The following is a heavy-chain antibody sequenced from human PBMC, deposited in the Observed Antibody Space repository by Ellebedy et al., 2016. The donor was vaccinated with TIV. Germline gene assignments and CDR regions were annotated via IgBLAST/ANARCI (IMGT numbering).Heavy chain of an antibody. Sequence: GESLKISXEGSGFTFSDYYMTWVRQAPGKGLEWVAYISSGGATTHYADAVKGRFFISRDNARNSLVLQMNGLRAEDTAVYYCARVGAGGNDDYYYGMDVWGQGTTVTVSS. V-gene: IGHV3-11*01. CDR2: ISSGGATT. CDR1: GFTFSDYY. D-gene: IGHD6-13*01. CDR3: ARVGAGGNDDYYYGMDV. J-gene: IGHJ6*02.